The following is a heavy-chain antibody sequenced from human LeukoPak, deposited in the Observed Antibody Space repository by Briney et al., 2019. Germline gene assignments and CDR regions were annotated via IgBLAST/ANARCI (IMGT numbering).Heavy chain of an antibody. V-gene: IGHV3-23*01. CDR1: GFSFSNYA. J-gene: IGHJ4*02. CDR2: IGGSGADT. D-gene: IGHD6-6*01. Sequence: PGGSLRLSCVPSGFSFSNYAMSWVRQAPGKGLEWVSSIGGSGADTYYPDSVKGRFTISRDNPKNTLFLQMNSLKDEDTAVYYCVKRPGSSSSGTFEYWGQGTLVTVSS. CDR3: VKRPGSSSSGTFEY.